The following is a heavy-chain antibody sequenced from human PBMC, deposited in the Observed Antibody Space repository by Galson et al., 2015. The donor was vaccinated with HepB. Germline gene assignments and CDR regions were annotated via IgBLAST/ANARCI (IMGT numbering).Heavy chain of an antibody. J-gene: IGHJ4*02. V-gene: IGHV3-73*01. D-gene: IGHD6-25*01. CDR3: VRSGDFSGYSSG. CDR2: IKSKATTYAA. Sequence: SLRLSCAASGFTFSGSAIHWVRRAPGKGPERTGHIKSKATTYAAIYVPSLKGRFTISRDDSKNMAYLHMRGLKTDDTAVYYCVRSGDFSGYSSGWGQGTLVTVSS. CDR1: GFTFSGSA.